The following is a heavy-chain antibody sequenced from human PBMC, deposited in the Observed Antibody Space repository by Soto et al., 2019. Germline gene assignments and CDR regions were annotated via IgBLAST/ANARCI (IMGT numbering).Heavy chain of an antibody. Sequence: QVQLQESGPGLVKPSETLSLTCTVSGGSISSYYWSWIRQPPGKGLEWIGYIYYSGSTNYNPSLKSRVTISVDTSKNHFSLKLSSVTAADTAVYYCARQRGADYPFDYWGQGTLVTVSS. CDR2: IYYSGST. V-gene: IGHV4-59*01. CDR1: GGSISSYY. CDR3: ARQRGADYPFDY. J-gene: IGHJ4*02. D-gene: IGHD6-25*01.